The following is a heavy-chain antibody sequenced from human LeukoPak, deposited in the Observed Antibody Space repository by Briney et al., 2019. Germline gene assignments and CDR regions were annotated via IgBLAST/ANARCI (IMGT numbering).Heavy chain of an antibody. CDR3: AREGAAAGTHLDY. Sequence: GASVKVSCKPSGFTFTGYYMHWVRQAPGQGLEWMGWINPNSGGTNYAQKFQGRVTMTRDTYISTAYMELSRLRSDDTAVYYCAREGAAAGTHLDYWGQGTLVTVSS. CDR2: INPNSGGT. V-gene: IGHV1-2*02. D-gene: IGHD6-13*01. J-gene: IGHJ4*02. CDR1: GFTFTGYY.